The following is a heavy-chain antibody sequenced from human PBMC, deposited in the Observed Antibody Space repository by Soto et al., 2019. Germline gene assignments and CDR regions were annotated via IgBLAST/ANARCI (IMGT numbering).Heavy chain of an antibody. V-gene: IGHV4-31*03. Sequence: SETLSLTCTVSGGSISNCGYYWNWIRKQPGKGLEWIADIYYIGTTYYIPSLKRRLTIAIVRSNYKFSVMLGIVTTAIMVMFYCGRCRGARINPLNNWFETWGQGTLVNVSS. J-gene: IGHJ5*02. CDR1: GGSISNCGYY. D-gene: IGHD5-12*01. CDR3: GRCRGARINPLNNWFET. CDR2: IYYIGTT.